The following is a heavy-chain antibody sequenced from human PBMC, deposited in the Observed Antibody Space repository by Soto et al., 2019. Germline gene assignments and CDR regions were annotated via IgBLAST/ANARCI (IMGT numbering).Heavy chain of an antibody. CDR2: IIPIFGTA. V-gene: IGHV1-69*06. CDR1: GGTFSSYA. J-gene: IGHJ4*02. Sequence: QVQLVQSGAEVKKPGSSVKVSCKASGGTFSSYAISWVRQAPGQGLEWMGGIIPIFGTANYAQKFQGRVTIPGDIPTSTAYRGLSSLRSGDTAVYYCAREGGVGATPGWDWGQGTLVTVSS. CDR3: AREGGVGATPGWD. D-gene: IGHD1-26*01.